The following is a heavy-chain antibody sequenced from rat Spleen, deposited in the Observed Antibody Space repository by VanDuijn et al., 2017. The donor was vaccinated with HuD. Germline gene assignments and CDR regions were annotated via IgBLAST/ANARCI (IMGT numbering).Heavy chain of an antibody. J-gene: IGHJ2*01. CDR3: VKDGDSSQDTLFDY. D-gene: IGHD1-2*01. CDR1: GFTFNNFW. CDR2: ITNTGDST. Sequence: EVQLVESGGGLVPPGRSLKLSCVASGFTFNNFWMTWIHQAPGKGLEWVASITNTGDSTYYPDSVKGRFTISRDNAQSTLYLQMHSLRSEDTANYYCVKDGDSSQDTLFDYWGQGVMVTVSS. V-gene: IGHV5-31*01.